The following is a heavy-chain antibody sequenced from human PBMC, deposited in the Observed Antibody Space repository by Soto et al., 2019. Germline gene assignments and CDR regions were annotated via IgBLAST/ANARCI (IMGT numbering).Heavy chain of an antibody. CDR1: GCSISSSTYY. D-gene: IGHD2-15*01. J-gene: IGHJ4*02. V-gene: IGHV4-39*01. CDR3: ARQSVVVVVAATHY. CDR2: IYNSGST. Sequence: QLQLQESGPGLVKPSETLSLTCTVSGCSISSSTYYWGWIRQPPGKGLEWIGGIYNSGSTYYNPSLKSRITIIVDTSKIRFSLELSSVTAADTAVYYCARQSVVVVVAATHYWGQGTLVTVSS.